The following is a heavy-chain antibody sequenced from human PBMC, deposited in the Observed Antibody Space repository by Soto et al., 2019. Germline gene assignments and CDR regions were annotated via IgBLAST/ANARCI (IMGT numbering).Heavy chain of an antibody. Sequence: SETLSLTCVVSGGSFSTYYYNWIRQSPGKGLAWIGEINHSGSNNYSPSLKSRVTMSLDTSKNQFSLKLTSVTAADTAVYYCARGGSNDWQVAFDIWGQGTMVSVSS. CDR2: INHSGSN. J-gene: IGHJ3*02. D-gene: IGHD3-9*01. V-gene: IGHV4-34*01. CDR3: ARGGSNDWQVAFDI. CDR1: GGSFSTYY.